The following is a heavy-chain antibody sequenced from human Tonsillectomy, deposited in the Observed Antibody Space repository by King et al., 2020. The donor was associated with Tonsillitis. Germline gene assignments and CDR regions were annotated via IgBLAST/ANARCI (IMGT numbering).Heavy chain of an antibody. CDR1: GLTFSSYA. V-gene: IGHV3-23*01. Sequence: VQLLESGGGLLQPGGSLRLSCAASGLTFSSYAMSWVRQAPGKGLEWVSAISGSGAKTYYADSVKGRFTISRDNSKNTRYLQMNSLRAEDTAVYYCAKDGGYYDSSGYFYDWGQGTLVTVSS. D-gene: IGHD3-22*01. J-gene: IGHJ4*02. CDR2: ISGSGAKT. CDR3: AKDGGYYDSSGYFYD.